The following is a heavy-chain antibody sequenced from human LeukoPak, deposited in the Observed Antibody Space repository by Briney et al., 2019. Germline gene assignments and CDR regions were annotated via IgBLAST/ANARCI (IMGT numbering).Heavy chain of an antibody. CDR2: ITASDTYT. V-gene: IGHV3-23*01. Sequence: PGGSLRLSCAASGFSLYNHAVNWVRQAPGKGLEWISAITASDTYTYYADSVKGRFAISRDNSKSMLFLQLNSLRAEDTALYYCARDLHYYVAMDVWGQGTTVTVSS. CDR3: ARDLHYYVAMDV. J-gene: IGHJ6*02. CDR1: GFSLYNHA. D-gene: IGHD3-10*02.